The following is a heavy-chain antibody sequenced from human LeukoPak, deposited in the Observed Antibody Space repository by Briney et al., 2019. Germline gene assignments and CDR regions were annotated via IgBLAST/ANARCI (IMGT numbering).Heavy chain of an antibody. V-gene: IGHV4-34*01. CDR1: GGSFSGYY. CDR2: INHSGST. CDR3: ARGRQLWVFFDY. J-gene: IGHJ4*02. D-gene: IGHD5-18*01. Sequence: KPSETPSLTCAVYGGSFSGYYWSWIRQPPGKWLEWIGEINHSGSTNYNPSLKSRVTISVDTSKNQFSLKLSSVTAADTAVYYCARGRQLWVFFDYWGQGTLVTVSS.